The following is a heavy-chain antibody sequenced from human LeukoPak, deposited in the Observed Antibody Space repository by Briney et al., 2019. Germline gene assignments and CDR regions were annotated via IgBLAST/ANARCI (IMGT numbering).Heavy chain of an antibody. J-gene: IGHJ4*02. CDR2: MNPNSGNT. V-gene: IGHV1-8*03. CDR1: GYTFTSYD. Sequence: ASVKVSCKASGYTFTSYDINWVRQATGQGLEWMGWMNPNSGNTGYAQKFQGRVTITRNTSISTAYMELSSLRSEDTAVYYCARHSSSTTGFDYWGQGTLVTVSS. CDR3: ARHSSSTTGFDY. D-gene: IGHD6-6*01.